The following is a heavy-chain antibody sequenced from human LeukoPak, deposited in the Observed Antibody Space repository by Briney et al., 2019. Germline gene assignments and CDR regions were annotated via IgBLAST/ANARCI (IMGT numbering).Heavy chain of an antibody. V-gene: IGHV3-20*04. CDR3: AKPFSSSWYWFDP. D-gene: IGHD6-13*01. Sequence: GGSLRLSCAASGFTFDDYGMSWVRQAPGKGLEWVSGINWNGGSTGYADSVKGRFTISRDNAKNSLYLQMNSLRAEDTAVYYCAKPFSSSWYWFDPWGQGTLVTVSS. CDR2: INWNGGST. CDR1: GFTFDDYG. J-gene: IGHJ5*02.